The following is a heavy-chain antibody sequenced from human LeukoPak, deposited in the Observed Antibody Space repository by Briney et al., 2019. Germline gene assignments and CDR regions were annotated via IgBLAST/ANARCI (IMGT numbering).Heavy chain of an antibody. CDR1: GGSISSYH. V-gene: IGHV4-59*12. CDR3: AREGLISIVRGLNFGY. D-gene: IGHD3-10*01. CDR2: TYYIGST. Sequence: KSSETLSLTCSVSGGSISSYHWTWIRQSPGKGLEYIGDTYYIGSTKSDPSLNSRVTMSVDTSKNQFSLKLTSVTAADTAVYYCAREGLISIVRGLNFGYWGQGTLVSVSS. J-gene: IGHJ4*02.